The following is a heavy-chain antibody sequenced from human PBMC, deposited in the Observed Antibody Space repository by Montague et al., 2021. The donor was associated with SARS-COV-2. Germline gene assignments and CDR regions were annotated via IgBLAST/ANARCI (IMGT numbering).Heavy chain of an antibody. CDR3: ASGIAATYYYYMDV. D-gene: IGHD6-13*01. CDR1: GGSISSGSYY. CDR2: IYTSGST. V-gene: IGHV4-61*02. Sequence: TLSLTCTVSGGSISSGSYYWSWIRQPAGKGLEWIGRIYTSGSTNYNPSLKSRVTISVDTSKNQFSLKLSSVTAADTAVYYCASGIAATYYYYMDVWGKGTTVTVSS. J-gene: IGHJ6*03.